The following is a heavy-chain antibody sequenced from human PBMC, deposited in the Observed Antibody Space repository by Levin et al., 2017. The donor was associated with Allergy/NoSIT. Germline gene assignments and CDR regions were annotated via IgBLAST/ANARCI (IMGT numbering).Heavy chain of an antibody. CDR2: ISWNSGSI. Sequence: SLKISCAASGFTFDDYAMHWVRLAPGKGLEWVSGISWNSGSIAYADSVKGRFTISRDNAKNSLYLKMNSLRPEDTALYYCARVRSSGPLDYWGQGTLVTVSS. V-gene: IGHV3-9*01. CDR3: ARVRSSGPLDY. D-gene: IGHD3-22*01. CDR1: GFTFDDYA. J-gene: IGHJ4*02.